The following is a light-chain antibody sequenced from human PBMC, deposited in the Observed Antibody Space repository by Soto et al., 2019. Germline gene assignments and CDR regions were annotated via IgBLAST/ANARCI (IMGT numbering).Light chain of an antibody. CDR3: QQHSTYLT. V-gene: IGKV1-5*01. J-gene: IGKJ1*01. CDR1: QSVNNW. CDR2: DAS. Sequence: QMTQSPSTVSASVGDTVSIKCRASQSVNNWLAWYQLQPGKAPKLLVYDASTLGSGVPSRFSGSGSGTEFTLTIRRLKPDNFATYQCQQHSTYLTFGQGTKVDIK.